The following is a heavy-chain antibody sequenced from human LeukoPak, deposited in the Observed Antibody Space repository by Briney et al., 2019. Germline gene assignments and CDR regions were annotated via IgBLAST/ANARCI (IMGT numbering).Heavy chain of an antibody. D-gene: IGHD6-13*01. CDR3: AREGGAAAGYFDY. CDR2: ISSSSSYI. Sequence: PGGSLRLSCAASGFTFSSYSMNWVRQAPGKGLEWVSSISSSSSYIYYADSVKGRFTISRGNAKNSLYLQMNSLRAEDTAVYYCAREGGAAAGYFDYRGQGTLVTVSS. J-gene: IGHJ4*02. CDR1: GFTFSSYS. V-gene: IGHV3-21*01.